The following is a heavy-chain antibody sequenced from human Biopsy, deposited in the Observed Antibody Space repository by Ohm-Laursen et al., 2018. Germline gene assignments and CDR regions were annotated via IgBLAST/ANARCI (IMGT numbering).Heavy chain of an antibody. Sequence: SLRLSCAASGFTFSDYSMHWVRQAPGKGLEWVAIITHDGSKTYYADSVEGRFTISRDQFKSTVYLQLNSLRTEDTAIYYCTKERRGWYSERWGQGTLVTVSS. J-gene: IGHJ4*02. CDR2: ITHDGSKT. V-gene: IGHV3-30*18. CDR1: GFTFSDYS. D-gene: IGHD6-19*01. CDR3: TKERRGWYSER.